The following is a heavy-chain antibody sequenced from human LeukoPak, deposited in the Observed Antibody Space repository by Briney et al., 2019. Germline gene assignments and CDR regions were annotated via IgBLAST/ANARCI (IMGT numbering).Heavy chain of an antibody. D-gene: IGHD1-26*01. Sequence: GSLRLSWATSGFTFSSYAMHWVRQAPGKGLGWVAVISYDGSNKYYADSVKGRFTISRDNSKNTLYLQVNSLRAEDTAVYYCAKGGKWDVTPFDYWGQGTLVTVSS. J-gene: IGHJ4*02. CDR3: AKGGKWDVTPFDY. V-gene: IGHV3-30*04. CDR1: GFTFSSYA. CDR2: ISYDGSNK.